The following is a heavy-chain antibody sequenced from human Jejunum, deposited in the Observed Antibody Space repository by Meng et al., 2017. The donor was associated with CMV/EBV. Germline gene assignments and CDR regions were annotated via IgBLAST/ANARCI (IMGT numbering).Heavy chain of an antibody. CDR1: GFTFSNYA. Sequence: ACGFTFSNYAMHWVRQAPGKGLEYVSSITTNGGNTYYANSVKGRFTISRDNSKNTLYLQMGSLRAEDMAVYYCARDRAGSGWSDFDSWGQGTLVTVSS. D-gene: IGHD6-19*01. CDR3: ARDRAGSGWSDFDS. CDR2: ITTNGGNT. V-gene: IGHV3-64*01. J-gene: IGHJ4*02.